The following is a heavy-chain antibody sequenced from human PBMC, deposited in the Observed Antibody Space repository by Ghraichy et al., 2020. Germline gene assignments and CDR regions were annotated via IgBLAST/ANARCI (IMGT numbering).Heavy chain of an antibody. CDR2: IYSGGST. CDR1: GFTVSSNY. CDR3: ARDTGTEHGAGPSRGHMDV. D-gene: IGHD1-1*01. V-gene: IGHV3-53*01. J-gene: IGHJ6*02. Sequence: GGSLRLSCAASGFTVSSNYMSWVRQAPGKGLEWVSVIYSGGSTYYADSVKGRFTISRDNSKNTLYLQMNSLRAEDTPVYYCARDTGTEHGAGPSRGHMDVWGQGTTVTVSS.